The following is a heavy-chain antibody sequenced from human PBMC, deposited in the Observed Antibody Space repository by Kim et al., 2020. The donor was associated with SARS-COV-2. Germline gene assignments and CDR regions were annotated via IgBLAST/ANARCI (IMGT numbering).Heavy chain of an antibody. Sequence: GGSLRLSCAASGFTFSSYGMHWVRQAPGKGLEWVAVISYDGSNKYYADSVKGRFTISRDNSKNTLYLQMNSLRAEDTAVYYCAKDPLGYSSGWYPYYFD. CDR1: GFTFSSYG. CDR3: AKDPLGYSSGWYPYYFD. V-gene: IGHV3-30*18. D-gene: IGHD6-19*01. J-gene: IGHJ4*01. CDR2: ISYDGSNK.